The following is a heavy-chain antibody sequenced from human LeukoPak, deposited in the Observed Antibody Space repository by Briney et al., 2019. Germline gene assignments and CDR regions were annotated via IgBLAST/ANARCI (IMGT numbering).Heavy chain of an antibody. V-gene: IGHV3-48*03. J-gene: IGHJ4*02. CDR2: ISSSGSTI. CDR3: ARDSPGYSSGWYSPAPFDY. Sequence: PGGSLRLSCAASGFTFSSYEMNWVRQAPGKGLEWVSYISSSGSTINYADSVKGRFTISRDNAKNSLYLQMNSLRAEDTAVYYCARDSPGYSSGWYSPAPFDYWGQGTLVTVSS. CDR1: GFTFSSYE. D-gene: IGHD6-19*01.